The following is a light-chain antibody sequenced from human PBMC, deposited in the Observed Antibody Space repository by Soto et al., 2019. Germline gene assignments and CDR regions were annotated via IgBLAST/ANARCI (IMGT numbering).Light chain of an antibody. CDR3: QTWGTGIHVV. CDR2: LNSDGSH. J-gene: IGLJ2*01. CDR1: SWHSSYA. V-gene: IGLV4-69*01. Sequence: QSVLTQSPSASASLGASVKLTCTLSSWHSSYAIAWHQQQPEKGPRYLMKLNSDGSHSKGDGIPDRFSGSSSGAERYLTISSLQSEDEADYYCQTWGTGIHVVFGGGTKVTVL.